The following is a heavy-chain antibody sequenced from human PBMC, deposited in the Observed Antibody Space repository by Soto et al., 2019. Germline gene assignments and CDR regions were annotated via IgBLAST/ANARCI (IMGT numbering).Heavy chain of an antibody. CDR2: ISGSGDST. CDR3: AKGQGGPVHY. Sequence: GGSLRLSCAASGFMFSSYAMSWVRQAPGKGLECVSAISGSGDSTYYADSVKGRFTISRDNSKNTLFLQMNSLRAEDTAVYYCAKGQGGPVHYWGQGTLVTVSS. J-gene: IGHJ4*02. V-gene: IGHV3-23*01. D-gene: IGHD2-15*01. CDR1: GFMFSSYA.